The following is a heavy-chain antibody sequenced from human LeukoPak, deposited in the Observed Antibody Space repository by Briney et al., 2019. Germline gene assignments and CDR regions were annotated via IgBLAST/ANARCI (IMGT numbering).Heavy chain of an antibody. CDR2: IYYSGST. Sequence: SETLSLTCTVSGGSISSYYWSWIRQPPGKGLEWIGYIYYSGSTNYNPSLKSRVTISVDTSKNQFSLKLSSVTAADTAVYYCARAAFDIKYNWFDPWGQGTLVTVSS. J-gene: IGHJ5*02. CDR3: ARAAFDIKYNWFDP. D-gene: IGHD2-15*01. CDR1: GGSISSYY. V-gene: IGHV4-59*01.